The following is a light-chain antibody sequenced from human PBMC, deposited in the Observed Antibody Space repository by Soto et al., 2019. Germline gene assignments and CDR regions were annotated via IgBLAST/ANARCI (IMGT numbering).Light chain of an antibody. CDR1: QNVNNR. J-gene: IGKJ1*01. V-gene: IGKV3-20*01. Sequence: EIGLTQSACTLSLSPGERASLSCGASQNVNNRLAWYQQKAGQAPRLLISGASSRATGIPDRFSGSGSGTDFTLTISRLEPEDFAVYYCQQYGSSLTWTFGQGTKVDIK. CDR2: GAS. CDR3: QQYGSSLTWT.